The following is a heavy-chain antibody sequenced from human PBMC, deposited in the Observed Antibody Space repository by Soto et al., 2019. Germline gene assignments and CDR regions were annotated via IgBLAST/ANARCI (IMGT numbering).Heavy chain of an antibody. CDR3: ARDGGYCISTSCYEGYYYYGMDV. V-gene: IGHV1-3*05. CDR1: GYTFTSYA. Sequence: QVQLVQSGAEEKKPGASVKVSCKASGYTFTSYAMHWVRQAPGQRLEWMGWINAGNGNTKYSQKFQGRVTITRGTSASTAYMELSSLRSEDTAVYYCARDGGYCISTSCYEGYYYYGMDVWGQGTTVTVSS. D-gene: IGHD2-2*01. CDR2: INAGNGNT. J-gene: IGHJ6*02.